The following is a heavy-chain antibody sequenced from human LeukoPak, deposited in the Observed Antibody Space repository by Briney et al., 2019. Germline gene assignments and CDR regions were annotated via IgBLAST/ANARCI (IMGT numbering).Heavy chain of an antibody. D-gene: IGHD3-16*02. CDR3: ARSRTGYDYVWGSYRSNWFDP. CDR2: INHSGST. Sequence: SETLSLTCAVYGGSFSGYYWSWIRQPPGKGLEWIGEINHSGSTNYNPSLKSRVTISVDTSKNQFSLKLSSVTAADTAVYYCARSRTGYDYVWGSYRSNWFDPWGQGTLVTVSS. CDR1: GGSFSGYY. J-gene: IGHJ5*02. V-gene: IGHV4-34*01.